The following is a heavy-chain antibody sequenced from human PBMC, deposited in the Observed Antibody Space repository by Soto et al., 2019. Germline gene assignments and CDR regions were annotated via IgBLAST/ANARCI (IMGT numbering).Heavy chain of an antibody. CDR2: IHYSGIT. V-gene: IGHV4-30-4*01. J-gene: IGHJ5*02. D-gene: IGHD1-26*01. CDR1: GGSISSGDYY. Sequence: SETLSLTCTVSGGSISSGDYYWSWIRQPPGKGLEWIGYIHYSGITFYTPSLKSRVSMSVDTSEHQLSLKVNSVTAADTAVYYCARIGYSWELLWFDPWGLGTLVT. CDR3: ARIGYSWELLWFDP.